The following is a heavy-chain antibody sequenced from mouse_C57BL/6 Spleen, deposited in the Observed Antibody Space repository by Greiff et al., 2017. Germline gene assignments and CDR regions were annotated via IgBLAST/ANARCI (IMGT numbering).Heavy chain of an antibody. CDR1: GYTFTSYW. J-gene: IGHJ4*01. D-gene: IGHD1-1*01. CDR3: ARGYYGSGYAMDY. V-gene: IGHV1-64*01. Sequence: QVQLQQPGAELVKPGASVKLSCKASGYTFTSYWMHWVKQRPGQGLEWIGMIHPNSGSTNYNEKFKSKATLTVDKSSSTAYMQLSSLTSEDSAVXYCARGYYGSGYAMDYWGQGTSVTVSS. CDR2: IHPNSGST.